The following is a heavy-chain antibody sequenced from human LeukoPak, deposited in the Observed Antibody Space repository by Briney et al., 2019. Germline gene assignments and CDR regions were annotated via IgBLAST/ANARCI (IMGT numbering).Heavy chain of an antibody. CDR3: ARDPRPFGCSSDACPRYYFDN. V-gene: IGHV3-21*01. CDR1: GFTLRDYS. J-gene: IGHJ4*02. Sequence: GGSLRLSCVASGFTLRDYSMDWVRQAPGKGLEWVCSISSGSSHIYYADSVKGRFTISRDNAKNSLFLQMNTLRAEDTAVYYCARDPRPFGCSSDACPRYYFDNWGQGTLVTVSS. CDR2: ISSGSSHI. D-gene: IGHD2-2*01.